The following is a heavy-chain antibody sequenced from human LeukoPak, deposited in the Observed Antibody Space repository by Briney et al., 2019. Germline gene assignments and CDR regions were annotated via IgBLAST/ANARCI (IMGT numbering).Heavy chain of an antibody. V-gene: IGHV1-2*06. Sequence: ASVKVSCKASGYTFTGYYMHWLRQAPGQGLEWMGRINPNSGGTNYAQKFQGRVTMTRDTSISTAYMELSRLRSDDTAVYYCARILYCGGGDCYFDYWGQGTLVTVSS. CDR2: INPNSGGT. CDR3: ARILYCGGGDCYFDY. D-gene: IGHD2-21*01. J-gene: IGHJ4*02. CDR1: GYTFTGYY.